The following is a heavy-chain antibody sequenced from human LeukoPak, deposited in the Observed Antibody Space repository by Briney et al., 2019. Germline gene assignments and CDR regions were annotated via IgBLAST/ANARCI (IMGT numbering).Heavy chain of an antibody. D-gene: IGHD3-22*01. CDR1: GGAISSSDDY. Sequence: SETLSLTCSVSGGAISSSDDYWGFVRQTPGKGLEWMASIYYTGSSHYNPSLRSRATISVDTSKNQFSLKLSSVTAADTAVYYCTRAASSGPLFTYHMDVWGKGTTVTVSS. V-gene: IGHV4-39*07. CDR2: IYYTGSS. CDR3: TRAASSGPLFTYHMDV. J-gene: IGHJ6*03.